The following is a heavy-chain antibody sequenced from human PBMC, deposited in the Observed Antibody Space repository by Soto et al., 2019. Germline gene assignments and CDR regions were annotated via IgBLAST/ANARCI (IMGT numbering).Heavy chain of an antibody. Sequence: SETLSLTCTVSGGSISIGGYYWSWIRQHPGKGLEWIGYIYYSGSTYYNPSLKSRVTISVDTSKNQFSLKLSSVTAADTAVYYCARDRTSIAARLGWLDPWGQGTLVTVSS. CDR1: GGSISIGGYY. J-gene: IGHJ5*02. CDR3: ARDRTSIAARLGWLDP. D-gene: IGHD6-6*01. V-gene: IGHV4-31*03. CDR2: IYYSGST.